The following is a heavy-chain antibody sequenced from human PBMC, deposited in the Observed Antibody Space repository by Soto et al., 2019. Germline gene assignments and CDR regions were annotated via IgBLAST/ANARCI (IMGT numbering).Heavy chain of an antibody. V-gene: IGHV3-23*01. J-gene: IGHJ5*02. D-gene: IGHD2-15*01. CDR1: GFTFRDYA. CDR2: XSGSNXRT. CDR3: TKQGSDSGFGP. Sequence: GGXLRLSCAASGFTFRDYAMSWVRQAPGKRLEWVSPXSGSNXRTYYADSVKXXFTISTDXXKNTLYLQMNSLRPEDTAVYYCTKQGSDSGFGPWGQETLVTVSS.